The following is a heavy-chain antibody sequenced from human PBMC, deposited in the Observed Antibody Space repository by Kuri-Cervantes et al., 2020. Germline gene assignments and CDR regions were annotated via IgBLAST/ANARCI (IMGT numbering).Heavy chain of an antibody. CDR3: TSGWSNPFDY. J-gene: IGHJ4*02. V-gene: IGHV3-13*01. Sequence: GESLKISCAASGFTFSSYDMHWVRQATGKGLEWVSAIGTAGGTYYPGSVKGRFTISRDNARNSPYLQMNSLRDEDTAVYYCTSGWSNPFDYWGQGTLVTVSS. CDR1: GFTFSSYD. CDR2: IGTAGGT. D-gene: IGHD6-19*01.